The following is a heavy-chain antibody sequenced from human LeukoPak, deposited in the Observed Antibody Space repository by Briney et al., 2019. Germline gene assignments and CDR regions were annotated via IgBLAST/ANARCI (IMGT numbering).Heavy chain of an antibody. D-gene: IGHD3-22*01. V-gene: IGHV4-61*02. CDR3: ARFRVSYDSSGYGDY. J-gene: IGHJ4*02. CDR2: IYTSGST. CDR1: GGSISSGSYY. Sequence: PSETLSLTCTVSGGSISSGSYYWSWIRQPAGKGLEWIGRIYTSGSTNYNPSLKSRVTISVDTSKNQFSLKLSSVTAADTAVYYCARFRVSYDSSGYGDYWGQGTLVTVSS.